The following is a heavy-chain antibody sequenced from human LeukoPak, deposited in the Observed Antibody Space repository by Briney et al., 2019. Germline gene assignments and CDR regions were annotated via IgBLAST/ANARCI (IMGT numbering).Heavy chain of an antibody. V-gene: IGHV3-21*01. CDR1: GFTFGPYT. J-gene: IGHJ4*02. CDR2: ISSSSSYI. CDR3: ARGSYSSGWYVNY. Sequence: GGSLRLSCAASGFTFGPYTMNWVRQAPGKGLEWVSSISSSSSYIYYADSVKGRFTISRDNAKNSLYLQMNSLRAEDTAVYYCARGSYSSGWYVNYWGQGTLVTVSS. D-gene: IGHD6-19*01.